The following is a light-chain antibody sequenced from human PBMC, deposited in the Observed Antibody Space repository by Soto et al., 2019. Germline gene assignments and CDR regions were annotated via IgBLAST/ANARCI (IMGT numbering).Light chain of an antibody. CDR3: SSYAGSNNLYV. Sequence: QSALTQPHSASGSPGQSVTISCTGTSSDVGGYNSVSWYQQHPGKAPKLMIYEVSKRPSGVPDRFSGSKSGNTASLTVSGLQAEDEADYYCSSYAGSNNLYVFGTGTKLTVL. J-gene: IGLJ1*01. CDR2: EVS. CDR1: SSDVGGYNS. V-gene: IGLV2-8*01.